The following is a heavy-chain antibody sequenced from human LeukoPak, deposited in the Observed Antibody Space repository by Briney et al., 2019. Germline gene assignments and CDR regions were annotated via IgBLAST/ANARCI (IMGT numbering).Heavy chain of an antibody. J-gene: IGHJ4*02. V-gene: IGHV3-7*03. CDR1: GFTFSSYW. D-gene: IGHD4-17*01. CDR3: AKAGDYGEYLDH. Sequence: PGGSLRLSCAASGFTFSSYWMSWVRQAPGKGLEWVANIKQDGSEKYYVDSVKGRFTISRDNTKNSLYLQMNTLRPEDTALYYCAKAGDYGEYLDHWGQGTLVTVSS. CDR2: IKQDGSEK.